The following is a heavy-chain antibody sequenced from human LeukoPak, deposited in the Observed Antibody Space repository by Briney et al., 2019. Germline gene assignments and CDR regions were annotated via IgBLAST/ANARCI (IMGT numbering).Heavy chain of an antibody. V-gene: IGHV4-34*01. CDR3: ASLAVAGLSEGY. Sequence: SETLSLTCAVYGGSFSGYYWSWIRQPPGKGLEWIGEINHSGSTNYNPSLKGRVTISVDTSRNQFSLKLSSVTAADTAVYYCASLAVAGLSEGYWGQGTLVIVSS. J-gene: IGHJ4*02. CDR1: GGSFSGYY. CDR2: INHSGST. D-gene: IGHD6-19*01.